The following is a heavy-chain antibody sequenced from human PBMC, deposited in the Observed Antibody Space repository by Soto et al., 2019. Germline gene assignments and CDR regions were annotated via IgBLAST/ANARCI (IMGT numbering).Heavy chain of an antibody. Sequence: GGSLRLSCAVSGFTFSDYYMSWIRQAPGKGLEWVSYISSGGSTIYYADSVKGRFTISRDNAKNSLYLQMNSLRAEDTAVYYCVGTTGTTVDAFDIWGQGTMVTVSS. CDR2: ISSGGSTI. J-gene: IGHJ3*02. D-gene: IGHD1-1*01. V-gene: IGHV3-11*01. CDR3: VGTTGTTVDAFDI. CDR1: GFTFSDYY.